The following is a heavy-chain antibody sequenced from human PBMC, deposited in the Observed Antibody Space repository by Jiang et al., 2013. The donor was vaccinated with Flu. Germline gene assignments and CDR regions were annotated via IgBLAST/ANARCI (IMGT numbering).Heavy chain of an antibody. CDR2: IYHSGNT. D-gene: IGHD2-21*02. V-gene: IGHV4-30-4*01. Sequence: SGPGLVKPSQTLSLTCTVSGGSINSGDYYWSWIRQPPGKGLEYIGYIYHSGNTYYSPSLKSRVTISVDTSKNQLSLKLNSVTAADTAVYYCARGVVTDIGQFDIWHWFDPWGQGTLVTVSS. CDR3: ARGVVTDIGQFDIWHWFDP. CDR1: GGSINSGDYY. J-gene: IGHJ5*02.